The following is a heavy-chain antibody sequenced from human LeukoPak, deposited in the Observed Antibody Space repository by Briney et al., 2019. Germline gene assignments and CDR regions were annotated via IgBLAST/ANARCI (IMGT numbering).Heavy chain of an antibody. J-gene: IGHJ4*02. CDR2: ISRSSDYI. D-gene: IGHD6-13*01. V-gene: IGHV3-21*01. CDR1: GFTFSSYG. Sequence: GRSLRLSCAASGFTFSSYGMNWVRQAPGKGLEWVSSISRSSDYIYYADSLKGRFTISRDNAKNSLYLQMNSLRAEDTAVYFCSRDPGIAASFVFWGQGTLVTVSS. CDR3: SRDPGIAASFVF.